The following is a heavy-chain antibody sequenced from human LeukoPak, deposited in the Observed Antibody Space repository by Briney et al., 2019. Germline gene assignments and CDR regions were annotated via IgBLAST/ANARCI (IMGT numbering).Heavy chain of an antibody. Sequence: SETLTLTCTVSGGSITSYDWRWIRQPPGKGLEWIAFVYYSGITNYNPFLKGRASISVDTSKDLCSLRLSSVTAADTAVYYCARHAIYSGGYSYWFDPWGLGTLVTVSS. V-gene: IGHV4-59*08. CDR2: VYYSGIT. CDR3: ARHAIYSGGYSYWFDP. CDR1: GGSITSYD. J-gene: IGHJ5*02. D-gene: IGHD1-26*01.